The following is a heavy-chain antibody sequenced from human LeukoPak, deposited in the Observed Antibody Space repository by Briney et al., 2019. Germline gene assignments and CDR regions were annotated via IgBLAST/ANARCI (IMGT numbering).Heavy chain of an antibody. V-gene: IGHV3-21*01. CDR1: GLTFSSYS. CDR2: ISSSSSYI. J-gene: IGHJ6*02. CDR3: ARVVAVAGRVHYYYGMDV. D-gene: IGHD6-19*01. Sequence: GGSLRLSCAASGLTFSSYSMNWVRQAPGKGLEWVSSISSSSSYIYYADSVKGRFTISRDNAKNSLYLQMNSLRAEDTAVYYCARVVAVAGRVHYYYGMDVWGQGTTVTVSS.